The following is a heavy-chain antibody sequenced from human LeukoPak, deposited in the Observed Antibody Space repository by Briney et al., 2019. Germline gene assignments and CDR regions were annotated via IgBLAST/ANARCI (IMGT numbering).Heavy chain of an antibody. Sequence: SETLSLTCAVYGGSFSGYYWSWIRHPPGKGLEWIGEINHSGSTNYNPSLKGRVTISVDTSKNQFSLKLSSVTAADTAVYYCARERGLLDYWGQGTLVTVSS. CDR3: ARERGLLDY. J-gene: IGHJ4*02. CDR1: GGSFSGYY. CDR2: INHSGST. D-gene: IGHD5-24*01. V-gene: IGHV4-34*01.